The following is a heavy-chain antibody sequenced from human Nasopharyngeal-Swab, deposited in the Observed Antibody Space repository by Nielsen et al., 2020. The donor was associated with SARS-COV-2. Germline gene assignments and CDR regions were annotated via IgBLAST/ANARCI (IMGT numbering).Heavy chain of an antibody. Sequence: VRQAPGKGLEWVSGISPSGPTTYDADSVKGRFTISRDNANNTLYLQMNSLRAEDTAVYYCATLDYGDYAHYYYMDVWGKGTSVTVSS. CDR2: ISPSGPTT. D-gene: IGHD4-17*01. J-gene: IGHJ6*03. CDR3: ATLDYGDYAHYYYMDV. V-gene: IGHV3-23*01.